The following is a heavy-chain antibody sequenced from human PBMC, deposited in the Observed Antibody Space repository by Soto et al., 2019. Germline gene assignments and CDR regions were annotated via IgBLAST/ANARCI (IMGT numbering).Heavy chain of an antibody. Sequence: EVQLVESGGGLVQPGGSLRLSCAASGFSVSTYYMNWVRQAPGKGLEWVSITLGGGNTYYADSVKGRFTVSKDTSKNTLFLQMDSLRAADTGVYYCARDWGYAFDYWGQGALVTVSS. CDR3: ARDWGYAFDY. D-gene: IGHD5-12*01. J-gene: IGHJ4*02. CDR2: TLGGGNT. V-gene: IGHV3-66*01. CDR1: GFSVSTYY.